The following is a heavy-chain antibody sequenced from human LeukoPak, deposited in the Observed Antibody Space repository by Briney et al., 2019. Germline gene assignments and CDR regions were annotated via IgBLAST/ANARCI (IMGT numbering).Heavy chain of an antibody. V-gene: IGHV3-33*01. CDR2: IWYDGSKK. D-gene: IGHD4-17*01. J-gene: IGHJ4*02. Sequence: GGSLRLSCAASGFTVSSYGMHWVRQAPGKGLEWVAVIWYDGSKKYYADSVKGRFTISRDNSKNTLYLQMNSLRAEDTAVYYCARDPLDADYGDYAYYFDYWGQGTLVTVSS. CDR1: GFTVSSYG. CDR3: ARDPLDADYGDYAYYFDY.